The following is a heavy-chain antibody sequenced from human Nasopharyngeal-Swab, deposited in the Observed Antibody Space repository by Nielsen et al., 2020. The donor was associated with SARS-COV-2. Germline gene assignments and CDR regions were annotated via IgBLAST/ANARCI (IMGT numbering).Heavy chain of an antibody. D-gene: IGHD2-21*01. CDR3: ASRSLLSGGAFDY. CDR1: EFTFRTYA. Sequence: GESLKISCAASEFTFRTYAMSWVRQAPGKGLEWVSAIGGVGSPTFYADSVKGRFTISRDNSKNMLFLQMNSLTADDTAVYYCASRSLLSGGAFDYWGQGTLGIVSS. J-gene: IGHJ4*02. V-gene: IGHV3-23*01. CDR2: IGGVGSPT.